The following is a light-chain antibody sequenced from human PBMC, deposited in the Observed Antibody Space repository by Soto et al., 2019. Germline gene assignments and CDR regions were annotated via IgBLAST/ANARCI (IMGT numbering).Light chain of an antibody. CDR3: QQYYTTPLT. V-gene: IGKV4-1*01. Sequence: DIVMTQSPDSLTVSLGERTTINCKSSQSVLYSSNNNNYLAWYQQKPGQPPKLLFYWASTRESGVPDRFSGSGSGTDFTLTINSLQAEDVAVYYCQQYYTTPLTFGGGTKVEIK. CDR2: WAS. CDR1: QSVLYSSNNNNY. J-gene: IGKJ4*01.